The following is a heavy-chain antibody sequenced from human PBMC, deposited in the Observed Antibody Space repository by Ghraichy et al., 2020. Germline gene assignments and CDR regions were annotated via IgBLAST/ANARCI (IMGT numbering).Heavy chain of an antibody. CDR2: VHYSGST. CDR1: GGSVTSGSYY. J-gene: IGHJ4*02. CDR3: VRQEWEKSL. V-gene: IGHV4-39*01. D-gene: IGHD1-26*01. Sequence: SETLSLTCTVSGGSVTSGSYYWGWIRQPPGKGLEWIGSVHYSGSTYYNPSLKSRVTISVDTSTNQFSLQLTSVTAADTAVYYCVRQEWEKSLWGQGTLVTVSS.